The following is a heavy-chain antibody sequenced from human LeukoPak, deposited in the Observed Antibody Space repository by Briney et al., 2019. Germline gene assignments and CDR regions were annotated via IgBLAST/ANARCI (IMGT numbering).Heavy chain of an antibody. CDR1: GFTFSTYG. CDR2: IRSDGSIE. D-gene: IGHD2-15*01. J-gene: IGHJ4*02. CDR3: AKDVPAAYFDY. V-gene: IGHV3-30*02. Sequence: GGSLRLSCAASGFTFSTYGMHWVRQAPGKGLEWVAFIRSDGSIEYYADSVKGRFTISRDNSKNMLYLQMNSLKPEDTAVYCCAKDVPAAYFDYWGQGTLVSVSS.